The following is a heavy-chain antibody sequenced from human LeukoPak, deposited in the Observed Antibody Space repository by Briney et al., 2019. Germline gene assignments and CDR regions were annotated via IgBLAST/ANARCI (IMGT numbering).Heavy chain of an antibody. J-gene: IGHJ1*01. CDR1: GFTFSYAW. CDR2: IKSKTDSGTT. D-gene: IGHD3-22*01. Sequence: PGGSLRLSCAASGFTFSYAWMSWVRQAPGKGLEWVGRIKSKTDSGTTGYAPPVKGRFSISRDDSKNTLYLQMSSLRIEDTAVYYCTTDAYYYDSSTSFYAEYFQHWGQGTLVTVSS. V-gene: IGHV3-15*01. CDR3: TTDAYYYDSSTSFYAEYFQH.